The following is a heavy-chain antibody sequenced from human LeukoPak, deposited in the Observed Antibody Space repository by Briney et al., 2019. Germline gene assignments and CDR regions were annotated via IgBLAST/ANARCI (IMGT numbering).Heavy chain of an antibody. D-gene: IGHD3-3*01. J-gene: IGHJ5*02. Sequence: EALKISCKGSGYSFTNYWIGWVRQMPGKGLEWMGISFPGDSHTRYSPSFQGQVTMSADKSISTAYLQWSSLRATDTAMYYCARSSVNWFDPWGQGTLVTVSS. CDR2: SFPGDSHT. CDR3: ARSSVNWFDP. V-gene: IGHV5-51*06. CDR1: GYSFTNYW.